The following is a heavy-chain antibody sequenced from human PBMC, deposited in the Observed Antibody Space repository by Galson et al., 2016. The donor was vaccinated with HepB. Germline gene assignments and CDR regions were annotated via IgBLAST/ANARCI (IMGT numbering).Heavy chain of an antibody. Sequence: SLRLSCAASGFNFKGYSMNWVRQAPGKGLEWVSSISSSSRQIQYADSIKGRFTVSRDHANNVLYLQTSGLRADDSAVYFCSRDSTNFDFWGQGTLVTVSS. J-gene: IGHJ4*02. V-gene: IGHV3-21*01. CDR1: GFNFKGYS. CDR2: ISSSSRQI. CDR3: SRDSTNFDF.